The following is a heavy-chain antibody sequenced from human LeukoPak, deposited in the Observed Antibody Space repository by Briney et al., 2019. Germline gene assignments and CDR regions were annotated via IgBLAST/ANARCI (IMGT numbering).Heavy chain of an antibody. V-gene: IGHV1-46*01. Sequence: ASVKVSCKASGYTFTSYYMHWVRQAPGQGLEWMGIINPSGGSTSYAQKFQGRVTMTRDTSTSTVYMELSSLRSEVTAVYYCARGVRGEVRGVIGTWANYFDYWGQGTLVTVSS. CDR3: ARGVRGEVRGVIGTWANYFDY. D-gene: IGHD3-10*01. CDR1: GYTFTSYY. CDR2: INPSGGST. J-gene: IGHJ4*02.